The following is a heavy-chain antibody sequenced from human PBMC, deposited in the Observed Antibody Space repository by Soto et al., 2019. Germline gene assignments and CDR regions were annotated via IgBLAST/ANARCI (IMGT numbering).Heavy chain of an antibody. CDR1: GGSFSGYY. D-gene: IGHD3-10*01. V-gene: IGHV4-34*01. CDR3: ARDLRITLVRGVLYYYYGMDV. Sequence: TSETLSLTCAVYGGSFSGYYWSWIRQPPGKGLEWIGEINHSGSTNYNPSLKSRVTISVDTSKNQFSLKLSSVTAADTAVYYCARDLRITLVRGVLYYYYGMDVWGQGTTVTFSS. CDR2: INHSGST. J-gene: IGHJ6*02.